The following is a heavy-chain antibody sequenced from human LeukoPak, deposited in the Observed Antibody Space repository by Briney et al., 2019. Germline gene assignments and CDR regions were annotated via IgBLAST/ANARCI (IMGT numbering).Heavy chain of an antibody. CDR3: ARTTYYYDSSGYGLFAFDI. J-gene: IGHJ3*02. V-gene: IGHV4-4*07. D-gene: IGHD3-22*01. CDR1: GGSISGYY. Sequence: SETLSLTCNVSGGSISGYYWSWIRQPAGKGLQWIGRIYSSGSTNYNPSLKSRVTMSVDTSKNQFSLRLSSVTAADTAVYYCARTTYYYDSSGYGLFAFDIWGQGTMVTVSS. CDR2: IYSSGST.